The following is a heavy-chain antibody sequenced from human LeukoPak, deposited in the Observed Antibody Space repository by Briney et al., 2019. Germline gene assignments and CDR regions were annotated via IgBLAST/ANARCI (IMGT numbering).Heavy chain of an antibody. Sequence: GGSLRLSCAASGFTFSTYAMAWVRQAPGKGLEWVSAISGNGAGTQYADSVKSRFTISRDDSKNTLFLQMNSLRAEDTAVYYCAGDLGGGDYWGQGTLVTVSS. J-gene: IGHJ4*02. CDR2: ISGNGAGT. CDR1: GFTFSTYA. V-gene: IGHV3-23*01. CDR3: AGDLGGGDY. D-gene: IGHD3-16*01.